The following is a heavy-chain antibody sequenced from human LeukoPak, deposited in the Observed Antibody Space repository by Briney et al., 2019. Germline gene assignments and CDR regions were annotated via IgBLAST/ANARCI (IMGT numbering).Heavy chain of an antibody. Sequence: GGSLRLSCAASGFTFSSYGMHWVRQAPGKGLEWVAVISYDGSNKYYADSVRGRFTISRDNSKNTLYLQMNSLRAEDTAVYYCAARDYGGNSGIWGQGTMVTVSS. V-gene: IGHV3-30*03. D-gene: IGHD4-23*01. CDR2: ISYDGSNK. CDR3: AARDYGGNSGI. CDR1: GFTFSSYG. J-gene: IGHJ3*02.